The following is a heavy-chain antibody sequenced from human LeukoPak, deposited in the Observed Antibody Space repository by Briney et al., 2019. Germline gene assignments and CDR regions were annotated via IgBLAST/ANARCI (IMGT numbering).Heavy chain of an antibody. CDR2: INHSGST. Sequence: SETLSLTCAVYGGSFSGYYWNWIRQPPGKGLEWIGEINHSGSTNYNSSLKSRVTISVDTSKNQFSLKLSSVTAADTAVYYCARAEPAKFSYYDILTGYFPLPDYWGQGTLVTVSS. D-gene: IGHD3-9*01. J-gene: IGHJ4*02. CDR1: GGSFSGYY. V-gene: IGHV4-34*01. CDR3: ARAEPAKFSYYDILTGYFPLPDY.